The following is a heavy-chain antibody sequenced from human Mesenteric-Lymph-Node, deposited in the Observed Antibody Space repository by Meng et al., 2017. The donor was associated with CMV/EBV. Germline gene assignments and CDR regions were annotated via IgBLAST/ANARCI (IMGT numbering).Heavy chain of an antibody. CDR3: ARDPTVVPAAIRRGWFDP. J-gene: IGHJ5*02. D-gene: IGHD2-2*02. CDR2: ISGSGGST. V-gene: IGHV3-23*01. CDR1: GFTFSSYA. Sequence: GESLKISCAASGFTFSSYAMSWVRQAPGKGLEWVSAISGSGGSTYYADSVKGRFTISRDNSKNTLYLQMNSLRAEDTAVYYCARDPTVVPAAIRRGWFDPWGQGTLVTVSS.